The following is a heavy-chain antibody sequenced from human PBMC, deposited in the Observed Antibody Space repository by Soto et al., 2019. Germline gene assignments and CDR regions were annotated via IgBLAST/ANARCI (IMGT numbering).Heavy chain of an antibody. CDR3: ARDLTVAAAGNLERYYYYYYGMDV. Sequence: GGSLRLSCAASGFTFSSYAMTWVRQAPGKGLEWVSAISGSGGSTYYADSVKGRFTISRDNSKSTLYLQMNSLRAEDTAVYYCARDLTVAAAGNLERYYYYYYGMDVWGQGTTVTVSS. CDR2: ISGSGGST. V-gene: IGHV3-23*01. J-gene: IGHJ6*02. CDR1: GFTFSSYA. D-gene: IGHD6-13*01.